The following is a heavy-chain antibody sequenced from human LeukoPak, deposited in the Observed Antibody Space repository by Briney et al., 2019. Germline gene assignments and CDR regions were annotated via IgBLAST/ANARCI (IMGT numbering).Heavy chain of an antibody. CDR3: ARVPLTYYDSSGYIDY. Sequence: SETLSLTCTVSGDSISSGGFHWSWIRQHPGKGLEWIGYIYYSGSTYYNPSLKSRVTISVDTSKNQFSLKLSSVTAADTAVYYCARVPLTYYDSSGYIDYWGQGTLVTVSS. CDR2: IYYSGST. J-gene: IGHJ4*02. V-gene: IGHV4-31*03. CDR1: GDSISSGGFH. D-gene: IGHD3-22*01.